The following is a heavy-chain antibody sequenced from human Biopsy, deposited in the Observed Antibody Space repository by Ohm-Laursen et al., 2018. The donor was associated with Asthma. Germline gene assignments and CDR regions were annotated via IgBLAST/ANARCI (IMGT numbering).Heavy chain of an antibody. CDR3: ARDGPELPTELDY. V-gene: IGHV3-30*03. CDR2: ISFDGSNK. CDR1: GFTFSNYG. D-gene: IGHD1-14*01. Sequence: SLRLSCPASGFTFSNYGMHWVRQAPGKGLAWVAVISFDGSNKNYTDSVKGRFTISRDNSRNTLHLQMNSLRAEDTAVYYCARDGPELPTELDYWGPGTLVTVSS. J-gene: IGHJ4*02.